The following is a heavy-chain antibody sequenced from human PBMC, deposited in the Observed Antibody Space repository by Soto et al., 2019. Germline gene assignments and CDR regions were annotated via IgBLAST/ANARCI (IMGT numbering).Heavy chain of an antibody. CDR2: IYYSGST. Sequence: PSETLSLTCTVSGGSISSGGYYWSWIRQHPGKGLEWIGYIYYSGSTCYNPSLKSRVTISVDTSKNQFSLKLSSVTAADTAVYYCARDGVAGGYGMDVWGQGTTVTVSS. V-gene: IGHV4-31*03. D-gene: IGHD2-15*01. CDR3: ARDGVAGGYGMDV. CDR1: GGSISSGGYY. J-gene: IGHJ6*02.